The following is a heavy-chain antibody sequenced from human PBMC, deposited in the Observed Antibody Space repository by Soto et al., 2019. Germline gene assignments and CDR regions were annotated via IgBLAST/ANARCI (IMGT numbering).Heavy chain of an antibody. V-gene: IGHV4-34*01. CDR1: GGSFSGYY. D-gene: IGHD6-13*01. Sequence: PSETLSLTCAVYGGSFSGYYWSWIRQPPGKGLEWIGEINHSGSTNYNPSLKSRVTISVDTSKNQFSLKLSSVTAADTAVYYCARGRRIAAAGYTYYYYYGMDVWGQGTTVTVSS. J-gene: IGHJ6*02. CDR2: INHSGST. CDR3: ARGRRIAAAGYTYYYYYGMDV.